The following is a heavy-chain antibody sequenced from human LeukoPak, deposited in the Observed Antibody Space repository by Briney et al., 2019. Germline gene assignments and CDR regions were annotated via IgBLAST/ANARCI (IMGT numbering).Heavy chain of an antibody. J-gene: IGHJ4*02. D-gene: IGHD1-26*01. CDR1: GFTFSSYA. V-gene: IGHV3-23*01. Sequence: GGSLRLSCAASGFTFSSYAMTWVRQAPGKGLEWVSSISGSGDNTYYADSVKGRFTISRDNSKNTLYLQMNSLRAEDTAVYYCAKAISGSNAVADYWGQGTLVTVSS. CDR2: ISGSGDNT. CDR3: AKAISGSNAVADY.